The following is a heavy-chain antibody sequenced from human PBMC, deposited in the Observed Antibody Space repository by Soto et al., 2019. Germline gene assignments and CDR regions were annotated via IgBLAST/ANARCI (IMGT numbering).Heavy chain of an antibody. J-gene: IGHJ6*02. V-gene: IGHV4-30-4*01. Sequence: QVQLQESGPGLVKPSQTLSLTCTVSGGSISSDYYYWSWIRQPPGKGLEWIGHMYDRGSTFYNPSLESRVTMSVDTSKNQFSLRLSAVTAADTAVYYCARYCTHGVCSNPFYYYGMDVWGQWSPVTVSS. CDR1: GGSISSDYYY. D-gene: IGHD2-8*01. CDR2: MYDRGST. CDR3: ARYCTHGVCSNPFYYYGMDV.